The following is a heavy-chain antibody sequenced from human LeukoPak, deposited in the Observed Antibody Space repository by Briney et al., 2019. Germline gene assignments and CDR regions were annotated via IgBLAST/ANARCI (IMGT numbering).Heavy chain of an antibody. J-gene: IGHJ5*02. CDR2: INHSGST. D-gene: IGHD6-6*01. V-gene: IGHV4-34*01. CDR3: ARRIAARRGGGYNWFDP. Sequence: PSETLSLTCAVYGGSFSGYYWSWIRQPPGKGLEWIGEINHSGSTNYNPSLKSRVTISVDTSKNQFSLKLSSVTAADTAVYYCARRIAARRGGGYNWFDPWGQGTLVTVSS. CDR1: GGSFSGYY.